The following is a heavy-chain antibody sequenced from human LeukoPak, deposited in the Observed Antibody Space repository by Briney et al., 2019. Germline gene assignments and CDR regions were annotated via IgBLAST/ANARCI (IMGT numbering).Heavy chain of an antibody. CDR3: MSDLDN. Sequence: GGSLRLSCETSGFTFSNAWMTWVRQAQGKGLEWVGRIKTKGEGGTVDYAAPVKGRFTISRDDSKNTLYLQMNSLKTEDTAIYYCMSDLDNWGQGTLVTVSS. CDR1: GFTFSNAW. V-gene: IGHV3-15*01. J-gene: IGHJ4*02. CDR2: IKTKGEGGTV.